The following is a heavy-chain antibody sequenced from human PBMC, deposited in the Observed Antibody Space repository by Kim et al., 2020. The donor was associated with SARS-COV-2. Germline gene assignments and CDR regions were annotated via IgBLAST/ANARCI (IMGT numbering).Heavy chain of an antibody. D-gene: IGHD1-20*01. CDR2: LTPNSGYT. CDR3: ARDLSDNWSFDY. J-gene: IGHJ4*02. V-gene: IGHV1-46*01. CDR1: GYTFTSNH. Sequence: ASVKVSCKASGYTFTSNHMHWVRQAPRQGLEWMGLLTPNSGYTSYAERFQGRATMTRDTSTSTVYMELTSLTFEDTAVYYCARDLSDNWSFDYWGQGTLVTVSS.